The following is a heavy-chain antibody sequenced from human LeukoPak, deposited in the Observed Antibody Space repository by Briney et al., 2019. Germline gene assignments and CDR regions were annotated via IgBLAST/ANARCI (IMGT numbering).Heavy chain of an antibody. D-gene: IGHD6-19*01. J-gene: IGHJ6*03. CDR1: GYTFTGYY. CDR2: INPNSGGT. CDR3: ARRAVGNSYYHSMDV. V-gene: IGHV1-2*02. Sequence: ASVKVSCKASGYTFTGYYMHWVRQAPGQGLEWMVWINPNSGGTNYAQKFQGRVTMTRDTSISTAYMELSRLRSDDTAVYYCARRAVGNSYYHSMDVWGKGTTVTVSS.